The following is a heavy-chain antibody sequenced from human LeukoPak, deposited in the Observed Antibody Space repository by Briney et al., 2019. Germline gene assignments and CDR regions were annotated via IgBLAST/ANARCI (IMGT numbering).Heavy chain of an antibody. D-gene: IGHD6-13*01. V-gene: IGHV4-34*01. CDR1: GGSFSGYY. J-gene: IGHJ4*02. CDR3: ARLHSSWYYFDY. Sequence: PSETLSLTCAVYGGSFSGYYWSWIRHPPGKGLEWIGEINHSGSTNYNPSLKSRVTISVDTSKNQFSLKLNSVTAADTAVYYCARLHSSWYYFDYWGQGTLATVSS. CDR2: INHSGST.